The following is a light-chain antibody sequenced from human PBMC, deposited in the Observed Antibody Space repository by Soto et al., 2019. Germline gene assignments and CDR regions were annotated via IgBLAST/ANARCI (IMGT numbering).Light chain of an antibody. V-gene: IGKV1-27*01. CDR2: AAS. J-gene: IGKJ3*01. Sequence: DIQMAQSPSSLSASVGDRVTSGCRASQGISNYLAWYQQKPGKVPKLLIYAASTLQSGVPSRFSGSGSGTDFTLTISSLQPEDVATYYCQKYNSAPDTFGPGTKVDIK. CDR1: QGISNY. CDR3: QKYNSAPDT.